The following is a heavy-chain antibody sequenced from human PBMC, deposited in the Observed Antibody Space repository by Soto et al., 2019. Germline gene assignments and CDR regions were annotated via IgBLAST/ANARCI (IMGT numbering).Heavy chain of an antibody. CDR2: IYYSGTT. V-gene: IGHV4-31*03. D-gene: IGHD2-15*01. CDR1: GGSISSGGYY. CDR3: ARTPRY. J-gene: IGHJ4*02. Sequence: QVQLQESGPGLVKPSQTLSLTCTVSGGSISSGGYYWSWIRQHPGKGLEWIGYIYYSGTTYYNPSLXSXXTISVDTAKSQFSLRLCSVTAADTAVYYCARTPRYWGQGTRVTVSS.